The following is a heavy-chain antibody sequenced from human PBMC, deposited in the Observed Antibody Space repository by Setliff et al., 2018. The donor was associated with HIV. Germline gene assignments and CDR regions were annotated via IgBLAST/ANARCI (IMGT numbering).Heavy chain of an antibody. D-gene: IGHD3-16*02. Sequence: GGSLRLSCAASGFTFSSYSMNWVRQAPGKGLEWVSYISSSSSTIYYADSVKGRFTISRDNAKNSLYLQMNSLRAEDTATYYCARLRGDDYVWGSYRYFDYWGQGTLVTVSS. CDR2: ISSSSSTI. V-gene: IGHV3-48*04. CDR1: GFTFSSYS. CDR3: ARLRGDDYVWGSYRYFDY. J-gene: IGHJ4*02.